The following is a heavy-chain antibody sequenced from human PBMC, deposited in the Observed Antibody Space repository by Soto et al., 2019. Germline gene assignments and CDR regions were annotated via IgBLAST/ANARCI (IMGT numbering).Heavy chain of an antibody. CDR2: IYTSENI. CDR3: VRDRLNWFGT. V-gene: IGHV4-4*07. Sequence: WETLSLTWNVSGPSTAIYYWSWIQQSGGRELEWIGRIYTSENINYNPSLRSRVTMSRDSSTKQVFLKLSSVTAADTAVYYCVRDRLNWFGTWGQGVLVTVSS. J-gene: IGHJ5*02. CDR1: GPSTAIYY.